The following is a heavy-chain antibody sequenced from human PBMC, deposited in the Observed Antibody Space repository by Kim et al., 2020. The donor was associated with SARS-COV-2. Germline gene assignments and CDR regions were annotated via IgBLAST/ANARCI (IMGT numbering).Heavy chain of an antibody. CDR1: GFTFSSYS. Sequence: GGSLRLSCAASGFTFSSYSMNWVRQAPGKGLEWVSSISSSSSYIYYADSVKGRFTISRDNAKNSLYLQMNSLRAEDTAVYYCARGGGLVPAAIYYYGMDVWGQGTTVTVSS. CDR3: ARGGGLVPAAIYYYGMDV. D-gene: IGHD2-2*01. CDR2: ISSSSSYI. J-gene: IGHJ6*02. V-gene: IGHV3-21*01.